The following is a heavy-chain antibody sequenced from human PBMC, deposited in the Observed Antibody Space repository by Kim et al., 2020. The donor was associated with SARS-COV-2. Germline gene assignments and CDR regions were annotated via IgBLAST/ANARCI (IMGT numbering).Heavy chain of an antibody. CDR1: GFAFSEFA. Sequence: GGSLRLSCAASGFAFSEFAMRWVRQAPGEGLEWISTIGRSGSDTYYAASVKGRFTVSRDNSKNTLFLQMSSLSADDSALYYCANDPLGIGETDGNWGQGTLVTVSS. CDR3: ANDPLGIGETDGN. J-gene: IGHJ4*02. D-gene: IGHD1-26*01. CDR2: IGRSGSDT. V-gene: IGHV3-23*01.